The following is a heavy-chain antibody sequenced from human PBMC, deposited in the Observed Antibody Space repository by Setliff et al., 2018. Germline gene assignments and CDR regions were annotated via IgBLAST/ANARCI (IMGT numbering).Heavy chain of an antibody. CDR2: ISAYNGKT. V-gene: IGHV1-18*01. CDR3: LRLARYCTKIACQATSGDEV. D-gene: IGHD2-8*01. CDR1: GYTLSNSI. J-gene: IGHJ4*02. Sequence: ASVKVSCKASGYTLSNSILSWVRQAPGQGLEWVGWISAYNGKTYSAQKFQDRVTLTTHTSTNMGYLELRDLRSDDTAVYYCLRLARYCTKIACQATSGDEVWGLGTLVTVSS.